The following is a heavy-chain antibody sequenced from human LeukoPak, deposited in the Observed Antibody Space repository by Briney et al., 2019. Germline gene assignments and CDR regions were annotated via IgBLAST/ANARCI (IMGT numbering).Heavy chain of an antibody. V-gene: IGHV3-21*01. CDR1: GFTFSSYS. J-gene: IGHJ4*02. D-gene: IGHD1-1*01. Sequence: SGGSLRLSCSASGFTFSSYSMNWVRQAPGKGLEWVSSISSSSSYIYYADSVKGRFTISRDNAKNSLYLQMNSLRAEDTAVYYCATTRAIRGYNLDYWGQGTLVTVSS. CDR3: ATTRAIRGYNLDY. CDR2: ISSSSSYI.